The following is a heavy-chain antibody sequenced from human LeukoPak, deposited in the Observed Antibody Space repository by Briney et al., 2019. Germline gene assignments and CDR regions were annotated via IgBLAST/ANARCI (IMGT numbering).Heavy chain of an antibody. D-gene: IGHD3-9*01. Sequence: GGSLRLSCAASGFTFSSYWMSWVRQAPGKGLEWVANIKQDESEKYYVDSVKGRFTISRDNAKNSLYLQMNSLRAEDTAVYYCARFTPRYLGAFDIWGQGTMVTVSS. CDR1: GFTFSSYW. CDR3: ARFTPRYLGAFDI. V-gene: IGHV3-7*03. J-gene: IGHJ3*02. CDR2: IKQDESEK.